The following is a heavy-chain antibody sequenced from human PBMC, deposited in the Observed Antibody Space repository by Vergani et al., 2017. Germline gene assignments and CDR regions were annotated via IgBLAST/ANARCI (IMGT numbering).Heavy chain of an antibody. CDR1: GGSISSSSYY. CDR3: ARGDRGYSYGYYDY. D-gene: IGHD5-18*01. CDR2: IYYSGST. J-gene: IGHJ4*02. V-gene: IGHV4-39*07. Sequence: QLQLQESGPGLVKPSETLSLTCTVSGGSISSSSYYWGWIRQPPGKGLEWIGSIYYSGSTYYNPSLKSRVTISVDTSKNQFSLKRSSVTAADTAVYYCARGDRGYSYGYYDYWGQGTLVTVSS.